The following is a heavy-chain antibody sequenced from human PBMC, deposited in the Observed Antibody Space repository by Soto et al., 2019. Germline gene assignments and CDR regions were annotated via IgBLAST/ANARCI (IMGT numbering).Heavy chain of an antibody. Sequence: ASVKGSCKASGSTFTSYGISWVRQAPGQGLEWMGWISAYNGNTNYAQKLQGRVTMTTDTSTSTAYMELRSLRSDDTAVYYCAREYGSGSRNWFDPWGQGTLVTVSS. CDR1: GSTFTSYG. V-gene: IGHV1-18*01. J-gene: IGHJ5*02. CDR2: ISAYNGNT. D-gene: IGHD3-10*01. CDR3: AREYGSGSRNWFDP.